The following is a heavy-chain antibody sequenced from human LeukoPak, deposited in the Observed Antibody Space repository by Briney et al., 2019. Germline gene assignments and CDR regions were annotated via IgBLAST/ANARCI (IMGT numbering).Heavy chain of an antibody. CDR1: GYTFTGYY. V-gene: IGHV1-2*06. CDR2: INPNSGGT. Sequence: ASVRVSCKASGYTFTGYYMHWVRQAPGQGLERMGRINPNSGGTKYAQKFQGRVTMTRDTSISTAYMELSRLRSDYTAVYYCARGGANYYDSTPQILFDCWGQGTLVTVSS. CDR3: ARGGANYYDSTPQILFDC. D-gene: IGHD3-22*01. J-gene: IGHJ4*02.